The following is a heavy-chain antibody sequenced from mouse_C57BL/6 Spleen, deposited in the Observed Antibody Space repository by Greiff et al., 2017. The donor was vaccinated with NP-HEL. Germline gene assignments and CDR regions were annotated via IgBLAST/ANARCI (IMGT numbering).Heavy chain of an antibody. CDR3: ASLYDGPFAY. CDR2: ISSGGSYT. V-gene: IGHV5-6*01. CDR1: GFTFSSYG. J-gene: IGHJ3*01. D-gene: IGHD2-3*01. Sequence: EVQVVESGGDLVKPGGSLKLSCAASGFTFSSYGMSWVRQTPDKRLEWVATISSGGSYTYYPDSVKGRFTISRDNAKNTLYLQMSSLKSEDTAMYYCASLYDGPFAYWGQGTLVTVSA.